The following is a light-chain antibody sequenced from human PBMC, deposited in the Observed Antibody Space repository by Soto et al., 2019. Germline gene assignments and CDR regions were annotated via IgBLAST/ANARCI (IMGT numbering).Light chain of an antibody. CDR3: QQSYSIPFT. CDR2: AAS. V-gene: IGKV1-39*01. CDR1: QSISSY. Sequence: DIQMTQSPSSLSASVGDRVTITCRASQSISSYLNWYQQKPRKAPELLIYAASSLQSGVPSRFSGSGSGTDFTLTISSLQPEECATYYCQQSYSIPFTFGQGTSLEIK. J-gene: IGKJ2*01.